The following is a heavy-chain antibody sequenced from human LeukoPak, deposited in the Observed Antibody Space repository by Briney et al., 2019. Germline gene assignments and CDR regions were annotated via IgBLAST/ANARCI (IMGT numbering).Heavy chain of an antibody. CDR2: IRSSSSYI. Sequence: PGGSLRLSCAASGFTFSSYSMNWVRQAPGKGLEWVSSIRSSSSYIYYADSVKGRFTISRDNARNSLYLQMNSLRAEDTAVYYCASNYGSGSYYTSGYWGQGTLVTVSS. CDR3: ASNYGSGSYYTSGY. J-gene: IGHJ4*02. D-gene: IGHD3-10*01. CDR1: GFTFSSYS. V-gene: IGHV3-21*01.